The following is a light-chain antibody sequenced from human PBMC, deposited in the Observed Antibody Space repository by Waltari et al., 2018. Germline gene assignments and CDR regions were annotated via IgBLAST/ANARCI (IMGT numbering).Light chain of an antibody. CDR3: QETNTFPIT. Sequence: QITQSPSSVSSSVGSTVTITCRASKDISNQLTWYQQKPGKAPKFLIYDASTLESGVPSRFSGSGSGTDFTLTVRSLQPEEFATYYCQETNTFPITFGQGTRLEIK. CDR1: KDISNQ. CDR2: DAS. J-gene: IGKJ5*01. V-gene: IGKV1D-12*01.